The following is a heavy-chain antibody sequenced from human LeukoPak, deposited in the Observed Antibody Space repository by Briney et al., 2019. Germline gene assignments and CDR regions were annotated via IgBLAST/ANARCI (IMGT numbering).Heavy chain of an antibody. V-gene: IGHV1-2*02. J-gene: IGHJ5*02. CDR1: GYTFTAYY. CDR3: AREASGLVKRWFDP. D-gene: IGHD6-19*01. Sequence: ASLRVSSMASGYTFTAYYMHWVPPAPGQGREWMTWLNSKSGGTNYAQKFQGRVTMTRDTSISTADMELSRQRADDTAVYYCAREASGLVKRWFDPWGQGSLVTVSS. CDR2: LNSKSGGT.